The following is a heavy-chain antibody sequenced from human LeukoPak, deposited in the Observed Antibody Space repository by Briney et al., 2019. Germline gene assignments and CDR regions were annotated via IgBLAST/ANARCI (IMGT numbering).Heavy chain of an antibody. CDR3: ARDLRYDSSGYYYAYYYMDV. J-gene: IGHJ6*03. D-gene: IGHD3-22*01. Sequence: GGSLRLSCAASGFTFSDYYMSWIRQAPGKGLEWVSYISSSGSTIYYADSVKGRFTISRDNAKNSLYLQMNSLIAEDTAVYYCARDLRYDSSGYYYAYYYMDVWGKGTTVTV. V-gene: IGHV3-11*01. CDR2: ISSSGSTI. CDR1: GFTFSDYY.